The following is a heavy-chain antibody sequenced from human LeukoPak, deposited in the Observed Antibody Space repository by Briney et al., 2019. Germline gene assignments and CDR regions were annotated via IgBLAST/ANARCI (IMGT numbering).Heavy chain of an antibody. J-gene: IGHJ4*02. V-gene: IGHV3-48*01. CDR1: GFTFSDYS. D-gene: IGHD6-13*01. CDR2: ISSSSRTI. CDR3: ARDTPGQLVYFDY. Sequence: SGGSLRLSCAASGFTFSDYSMNWVRQAPGKGLEWLSYISSSSRTIYYADSARGRFTVSRDNAKDSLYLQLNSLRAEDTAVYYCARDTPGQLVYFDYWGQGTLVTVSS.